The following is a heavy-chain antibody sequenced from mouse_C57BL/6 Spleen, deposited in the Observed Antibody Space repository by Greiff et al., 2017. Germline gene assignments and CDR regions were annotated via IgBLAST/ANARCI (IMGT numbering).Heavy chain of an antibody. CDR2: ISSGGSYT. CDR1: GFTFSSYG. V-gene: IGHV5-6*02. Sequence: DVMLVESGGDLVKPGGSLKLSCAASGFTFSSYGMSWVRQTPDKRLEWVATISSGGSYTYYPDSVKGRFTISRDNAKNTLYLQMSSLKSEDTALYYCARGDYSEFAYWGQGTLVTVSA. D-gene: IGHD2-12*01. CDR3: ARGDYSEFAY. J-gene: IGHJ3*01.